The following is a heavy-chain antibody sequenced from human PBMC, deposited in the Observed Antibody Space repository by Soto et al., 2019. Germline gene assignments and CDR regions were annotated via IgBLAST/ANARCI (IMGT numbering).Heavy chain of an antibody. Sequence: QVQLVESGGALVKPGGSLRLSCAASGFTFSDYYMSWIRQAPGKGLERVSYIDTSSYTNYADSVKGRFTLSRDNIKNSLYLQMNNLGAEDTAVYYCARGRLGANYWGQGTLVTVSS. CDR1: GFTFSDYY. D-gene: IGHD1-26*01. J-gene: IGHJ4*02. V-gene: IGHV3-11*05. CDR2: IDTSSYT. CDR3: ARGRLGANY.